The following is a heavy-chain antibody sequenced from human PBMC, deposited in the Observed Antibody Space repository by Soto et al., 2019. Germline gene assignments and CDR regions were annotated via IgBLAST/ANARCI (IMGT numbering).Heavy chain of an antibody. J-gene: IGHJ4*03. CDR3: AREGYSYGSLDY. CDR2: ISKDGSNK. CDR1: GFTFRNYP. V-gene: IGHV3-30*04. D-gene: IGHD5-18*01. Sequence: GGSLRLSCAASGFTFRNYPMHWVRQAPGEGLEWVASISKDGSNKNYADSGKDRFTTSRDNSKNTLYLQINSLRGGDTAVYYCAREGYSYGSLDYWGQGTLVTVSS.